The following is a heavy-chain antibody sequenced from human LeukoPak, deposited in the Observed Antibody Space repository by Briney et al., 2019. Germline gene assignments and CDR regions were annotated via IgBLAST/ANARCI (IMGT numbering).Heavy chain of an antibody. D-gene: IGHD3-22*01. V-gene: IGHV3-7*01. CDR1: GLTFSSYW. CDR3: ARDGYYYDSSGIGDY. CDR2: IKQDGSEK. J-gene: IGHJ4*02. Sequence: GGSLRLSCAASGLTFSSYWMSWVRQAPGKGLEWVANIKQDGSEKYYVDSVKGRFTISRDNAKNSLYLQMNSLRAEDTAVYYCARDGYYYDSSGIGDYWGQGTLVTVSS.